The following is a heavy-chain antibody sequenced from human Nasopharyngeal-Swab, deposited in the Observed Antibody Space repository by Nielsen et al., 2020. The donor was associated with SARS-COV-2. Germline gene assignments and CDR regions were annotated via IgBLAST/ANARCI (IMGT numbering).Heavy chain of an antibody. D-gene: IGHD5-24*01. V-gene: IGHV4-39*07. CDR1: GGSISSSSYY. CDR2: IYYSGST. CDR3: ARSRDGYNMYAFDI. J-gene: IGHJ3*02. Sequence: SETLSLTCTVSGGSISSSSYYWGWIRQPPGKGLEWIGSIYYSGSTYYNPSLKSRVTISVDTSKNQFSLKLSSVTAADTAVYYCARSRDGYNMYAFDIWGQGTMVTVSS.